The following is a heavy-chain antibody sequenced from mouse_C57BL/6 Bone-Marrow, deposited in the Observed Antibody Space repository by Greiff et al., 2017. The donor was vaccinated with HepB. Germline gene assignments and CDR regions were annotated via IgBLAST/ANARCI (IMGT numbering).Heavy chain of an antibody. CDR3: ARRCSNYAGCAY. V-gene: IGHV1-4*01. CDR2: INPSSGYT. CDR1: GYTFTSYT. J-gene: IGHJ3*01. D-gene: IGHD2-5*01. Sequence: VQLQQSGAELARPGASVKMSCQASGYTFTSYTMHWVKQRPGQGLEWIGYINPSSGYTKYNQKFKDKATLTADKSSSTAYMQLSSLTSEDSAVYYCARRCSNYAGCAYWGQGTLVTVSA.